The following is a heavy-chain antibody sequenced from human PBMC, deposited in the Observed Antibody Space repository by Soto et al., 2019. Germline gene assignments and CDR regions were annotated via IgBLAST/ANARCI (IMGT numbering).Heavy chain of an antibody. Sequence: EVQLLESGGALVQPGGSLRLSCAVSGFTFSSHVMSWVRQAPGKGLEFVSSITSSGDKTYYSASVKGRFTISRDNSKNTLYLQMNSLRVEDTAIYYCAKRLSPSLWFAWDYWGQGTLVTVSS. D-gene: IGHD3-10*01. CDR1: GFTFSSHV. V-gene: IGHV3-23*01. J-gene: IGHJ4*02. CDR3: AKRLSPSLWFAWDY. CDR2: ITSSGDKT.